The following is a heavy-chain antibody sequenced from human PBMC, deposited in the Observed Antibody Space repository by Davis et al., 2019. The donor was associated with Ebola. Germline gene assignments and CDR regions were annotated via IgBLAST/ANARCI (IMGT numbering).Heavy chain of an antibody. V-gene: IGHV3-13*01. Sequence: PGGSLRLSCAASGFTFSSYDMHWVRHATGKGLEWVSAIGPAGDTYYPGSVKGRFTISRENAKNSLYLQMNSLRAGDTAVYYCARAKVTTVTTANYYYYYGMDVWGQGTTVTVSS. D-gene: IGHD4-17*01. CDR3: ARAKVTTVTTANYYYYYGMDV. CDR1: GFTFSSYD. J-gene: IGHJ6*02. CDR2: IGPAGDT.